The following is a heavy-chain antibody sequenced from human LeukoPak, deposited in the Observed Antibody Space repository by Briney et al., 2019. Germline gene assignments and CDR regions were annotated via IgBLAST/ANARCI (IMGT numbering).Heavy chain of an antibody. CDR2: IYYSGST. CDR1: GGSISSYY. V-gene: IGHV4-59*01. Sequence: SETLSLTCTVSGGSISSYYWSWIRQPPGKGLEWIGYIYYSGSTNYNPSLKSRVTISVDTSKNQFSLKLSSVTAADTAVYYCAGLSGSYLYSDYWGQGTLVTVSS. CDR3: AGLSGSYLYSDY. J-gene: IGHJ4*02. D-gene: IGHD1-26*01.